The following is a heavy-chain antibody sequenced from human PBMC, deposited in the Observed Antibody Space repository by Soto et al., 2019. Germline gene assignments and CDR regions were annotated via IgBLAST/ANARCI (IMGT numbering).Heavy chain of an antibody. Sequence: QVQLVQSGAEVKKPGSSVKVSCKASGGTFSSYAISWVRQAPGQGLEWMGGIIPIFGTANYAQKFQGRVTITADEPTSTAYMELSSLRSEDTAVYYCARDPRRYDFWSGLNKLEYYFDYWGQGTLVTVSS. CDR3: ARDPRRYDFWSGLNKLEYYFDY. D-gene: IGHD3-3*01. V-gene: IGHV1-69*01. CDR2: IIPIFGTA. J-gene: IGHJ4*02. CDR1: GGTFSSYA.